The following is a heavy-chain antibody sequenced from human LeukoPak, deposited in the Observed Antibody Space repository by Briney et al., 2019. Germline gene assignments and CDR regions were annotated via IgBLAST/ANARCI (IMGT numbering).Heavy chain of an antibody. CDR2: FSSSSSSI. D-gene: IGHD1-26*01. CDR1: GFSFSSYS. J-gene: IGHJ4*02. CDR3: AEARGPGTPYSGGYYGNFFDY. V-gene: IGHV3-48*01. Sequence: GGSLRLSWAASGFSFSSYSMNWVRQAPRKVLEWVSYFSSSSSSIYCAESVKGRFTISRDNAKSTLYLQMNSLRAEDTAVYYCAEARGPGTPYSGGYYGNFFDYWGQGTLVTVSS.